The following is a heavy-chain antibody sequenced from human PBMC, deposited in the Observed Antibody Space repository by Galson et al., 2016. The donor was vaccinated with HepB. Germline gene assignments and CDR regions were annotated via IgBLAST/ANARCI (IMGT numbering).Heavy chain of an antibody. Sequence: SLRLSCAASGFTFGRYAMSWVRQAPGKGLEWVSAISGDGGSTYYAGSVQGRFTSSRDRSTNTMYLQMNILRTDDTAVYYCARFTQEWLDRVYYFDYWGQGTLVTVPS. J-gene: IGHJ4*02. CDR2: ISGDGGST. V-gene: IGHV3-23*01. D-gene: IGHD6-19*01. CDR1: GFTFGRYA. CDR3: ARFTQEWLDRVYYFDY.